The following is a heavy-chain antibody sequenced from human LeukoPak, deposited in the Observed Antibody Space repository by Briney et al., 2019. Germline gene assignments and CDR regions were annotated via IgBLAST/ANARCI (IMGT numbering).Heavy chain of an antibody. D-gene: IGHD3-10*01. CDR2: INPNSGGT. CDR3: ASPLGYYGSGQGVDY. CDR1: GYTFTSYG. J-gene: IGHJ4*02. Sequence: ASVKVSCKASGYTFTSYGISWVRQAPGQGLEWMGRINPNSGGTNYAQKFQGRVTMTRDTSISTAYMELSRLRSDDTAVYYCASPLGYYGSGQGVDYWGQGTLVTVSS. V-gene: IGHV1-2*06.